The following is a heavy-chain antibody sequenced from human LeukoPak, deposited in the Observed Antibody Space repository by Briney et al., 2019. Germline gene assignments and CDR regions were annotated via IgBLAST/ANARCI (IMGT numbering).Heavy chain of an antibody. J-gene: IGHJ1*01. Sequence: SETLSLTCTVSGGSISSYYWSWIRQPPGKGLEWIGNIYSSRSTNYNPSLKSRVTISVDTSKNQFSLKLNSATAADTAVYYCARRGSSRGPFHHWGQGTLVIVSS. D-gene: IGHD2-2*01. CDR1: GGSISSYY. CDR3: ARRGSSRGPFHH. V-gene: IGHV4-59*08. CDR2: IYSSRST.